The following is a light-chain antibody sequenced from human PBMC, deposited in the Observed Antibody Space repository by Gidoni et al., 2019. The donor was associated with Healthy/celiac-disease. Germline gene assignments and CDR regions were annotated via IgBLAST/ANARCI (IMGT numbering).Light chain of an antibody. CDR1: QSVSSSY. J-gene: IGKJ2*01. CDR3: QQYGSSPLT. V-gene: IGKV3-20*01. Sequence: EIVFTQSPGTLSLSPGERATLSCRASQSVSSSYLAWYQQKPGQAPRLLIYGASSRATGLPDRFSGSGSGTDFTLTISRLEPEDFAVYYCQQYGSSPLTFGQGTKLEIK. CDR2: GAS.